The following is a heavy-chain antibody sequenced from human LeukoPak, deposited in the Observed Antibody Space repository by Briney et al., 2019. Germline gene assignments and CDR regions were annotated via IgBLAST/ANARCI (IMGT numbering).Heavy chain of an antibody. CDR3: AKESCSGGSCYYYYYYYYMDV. CDR1: GFTFSSYG. Sequence: GGSLRLSCAASGFTFSSYGMHWVRQAPGKGLEWVAFIRYDGSNKYYADSVKGRFTISRDNSKNTLYLQMNSLRAEDTAVYYCAKESCSGGSCYYYYYYYYMDVWGKGTTVTISS. CDR2: IRYDGSNK. V-gene: IGHV3-30*02. J-gene: IGHJ6*03. D-gene: IGHD2-15*01.